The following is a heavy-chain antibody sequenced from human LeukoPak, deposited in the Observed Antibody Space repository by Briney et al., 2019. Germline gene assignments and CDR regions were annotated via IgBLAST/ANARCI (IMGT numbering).Heavy chain of an antibody. CDR2: IKQDGSEK. Sequence: PGGSLRLSCAASGFTFSSYWMSWVRQAPGKGLEWVANIKQDGSEKYYVASVKGRFTISRDNAKNSLYLQMNSLRAEDTAVYYCARDRYCSSTSCSTNNWFDPWGQGTLVTVSS. CDR3: ARDRYCSSTSCSTNNWFDP. CDR1: GFTFSSYW. D-gene: IGHD2-2*01. V-gene: IGHV3-7*01. J-gene: IGHJ5*02.